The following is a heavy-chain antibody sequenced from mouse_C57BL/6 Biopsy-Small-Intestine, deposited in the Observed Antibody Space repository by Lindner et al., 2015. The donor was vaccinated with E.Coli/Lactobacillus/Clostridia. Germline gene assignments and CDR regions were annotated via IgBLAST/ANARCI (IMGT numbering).Heavy chain of an antibody. Sequence: VQLQESGAELVRPGASVKLSCTASGFNIKDDYMHWVKQRPEQGLEWIGRIDPANGNTKYAPKFQDKATITADTSSNTAYLQLSSLTSEDTAVYYCAQIGYPYYYAMDYWGQGTSVTVSS. J-gene: IGHJ4*01. D-gene: IGHD2-2*01. CDR2: IDPANGNT. CDR3: AQIGYPYYYAMDY. V-gene: IGHV14-3*01. CDR1: GFNIKDDY.